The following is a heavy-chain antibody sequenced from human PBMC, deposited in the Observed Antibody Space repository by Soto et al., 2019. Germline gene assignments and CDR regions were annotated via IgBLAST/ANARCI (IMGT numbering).Heavy chain of an antibody. J-gene: IGHJ5*02. Sequence: TLSLTCTVSGGSISSGGYYWSWIRQHPGKGLEWIGYIYYSGSTYYNPSLKSRVTISVDTSKNQLSLKLSSVTAADTAVYYCARGNIGGVVVAATLNWFDPWGQGTLVTVSS. D-gene: IGHD2-15*01. CDR2: IYYSGST. CDR3: ARGNIGGVVVAATLNWFDP. V-gene: IGHV4-31*03. CDR1: GGSISSGGYY.